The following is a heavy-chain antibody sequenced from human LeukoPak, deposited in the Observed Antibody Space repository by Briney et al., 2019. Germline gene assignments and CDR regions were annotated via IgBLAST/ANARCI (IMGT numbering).Heavy chain of an antibody. CDR3: ARTHLALKWELRWFDP. V-gene: IGHV1-18*01. J-gene: IGHJ5*02. Sequence: ASVKVSCKASGYTFTSYGISWVRQAPGQGLEWMGWISAYNGNTNYAQKLQGRVTMTTDTSTSTAYMELRSLRSDDTAVYYCARTHLALKWELRWFDPWGQGTLVTVSS. D-gene: IGHD1-26*01. CDR1: GYTFTSYG. CDR2: ISAYNGNT.